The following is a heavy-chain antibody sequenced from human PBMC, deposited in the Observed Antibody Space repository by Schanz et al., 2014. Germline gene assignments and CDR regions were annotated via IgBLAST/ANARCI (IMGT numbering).Heavy chain of an antibody. J-gene: IGHJ4*02. CDR1: GFTFRSYG. Sequence: QVQLVESGGGVVQPGRSLRLSCAASGFTFRSYGMHWVRQAPGKGLEWVAIIWYDGSNKYYADSVKGRFTISRDNSKNTLFLQMNSLRADDTAVYYCAKQHGVIQQVSDYWGQGTLVTVSS. V-gene: IGHV3-33*06. CDR2: IWYDGSNK. D-gene: IGHD3-22*01. CDR3: AKQHGVIQQVSDY.